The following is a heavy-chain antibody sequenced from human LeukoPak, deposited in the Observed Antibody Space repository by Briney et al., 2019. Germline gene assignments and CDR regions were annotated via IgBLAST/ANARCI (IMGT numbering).Heavy chain of an antibody. J-gene: IGHJ4*02. CDR1: GFTFSDYT. D-gene: IGHD3-22*01. CDR3: ARGDYYDSSGYFYTY. V-gene: IGHV3-48*01. CDR2: ISSSSTII. Sequence: GRSLRPSCAASGFTFSDYTMNWVRQAPGKGLEWVSYISSSSTIINYADSVKGRFTISRDNAKNSLYLQMNSLGAEDTAVYYCARGDYYDSSGYFYTYWGQGTLVTVSS.